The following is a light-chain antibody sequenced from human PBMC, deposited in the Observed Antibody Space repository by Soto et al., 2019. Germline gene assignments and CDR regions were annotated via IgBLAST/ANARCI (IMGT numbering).Light chain of an antibody. J-gene: IGKJ5*01. Sequence: EIVWTQSPGTLSLFPGERATLSCRASQSVSSTYLAWYQQKPGQAPRLLIYDASTRATGIPDRFSGSGSGTDLTLTITRLEPEDSAVYYGQQYGSSPTITFGQGTRLEIK. V-gene: IGKV3-20*01. CDR2: DAS. CDR3: QQYGSSPTIT. CDR1: QSVSSTY.